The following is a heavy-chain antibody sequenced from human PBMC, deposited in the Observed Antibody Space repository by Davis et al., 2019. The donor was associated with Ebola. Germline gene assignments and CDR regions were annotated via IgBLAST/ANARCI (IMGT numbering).Heavy chain of an antibody. V-gene: IGHV4-4*02. J-gene: IGHJ3*02. CDR3: ASSGSYWNAFDI. Sequence: SETLSLTCAVSGGSISSSNWWSWVRQPPGKGLEWIGYIYYSGSTYYNPSLKSRVTISVDTSKNQFSLKLSSVTAADTAVYYCASSGSYWNAFDIWGQGTMVTVSS. CDR1: GGSISSSNW. D-gene: IGHD1-26*01. CDR2: IYYSGST.